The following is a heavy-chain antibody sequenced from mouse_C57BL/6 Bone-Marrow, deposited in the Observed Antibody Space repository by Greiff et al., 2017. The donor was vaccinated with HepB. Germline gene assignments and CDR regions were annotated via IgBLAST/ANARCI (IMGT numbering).Heavy chain of an antibody. D-gene: IGHD2-4*01. V-gene: IGHV5-2*01. J-gene: IGHJ4*01. CDR3: AIYYECAMDY. CDR1: EYEFPSHD. Sequence: EVKVEESGGGLVQPGESLKLSCESNEYEFPSHDMSWVRKTPEKRLELVAAINSDGGSTYYPDTMERRFIISRDNTKKTLYLQMSSLRSEDTALYYCAIYYECAMDYWGQGTSVTVSS. CDR2: INSDGGST.